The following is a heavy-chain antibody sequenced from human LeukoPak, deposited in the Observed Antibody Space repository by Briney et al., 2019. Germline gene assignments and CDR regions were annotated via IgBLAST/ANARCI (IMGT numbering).Heavy chain of an antibody. D-gene: IGHD6-13*01. Sequence: PGGSLRLSCAASGFTFDDYAMHWVRQAPGKGLEWVSGISWNSGSIGYADSVKGRFTISRDNAKNSLYLRMNSLRAEDTALYYCAKDSSSSSWYYFNYWGQGTLVTVSS. J-gene: IGHJ4*02. V-gene: IGHV3-9*01. CDR2: ISWNSGSI. CDR3: AKDSSSSSWYYFNY. CDR1: GFTFDDYA.